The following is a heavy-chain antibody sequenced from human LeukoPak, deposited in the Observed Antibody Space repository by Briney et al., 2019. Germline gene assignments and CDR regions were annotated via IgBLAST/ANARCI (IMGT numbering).Heavy chain of an antibody. CDR2: VDHSGSS. Sequence: PSETLSLTCAVYVGSFSGHYWSWVRQPPGKGLEWIGEVDHSGSSNYNPSLKSRVTLSVDTSKNQFSLKLRSATAADSALYYCARRPRNGGSDDGPSGLDYWGQGTLVTVSS. J-gene: IGHJ4*02. V-gene: IGHV4-34*01. CDR3: ARRPRNGGSDDGPSGLDY. D-gene: IGHD1-26*01. CDR1: VGSFSGHY.